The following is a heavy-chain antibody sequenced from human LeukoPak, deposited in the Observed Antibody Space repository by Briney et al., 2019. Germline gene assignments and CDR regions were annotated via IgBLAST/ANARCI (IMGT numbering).Heavy chain of an antibody. CDR1: GFTFSSYS. CDR3: ARALQGIAAAGTDY. J-gene: IGHJ4*02. V-gene: IGHV3-21*01. D-gene: IGHD6-13*01. Sequence: GGSLRLSCAASGFTFSSYSMNWVRQAPGKGLEWVSSISSSSRYIYYADSVKGRFTISRGNAKNSLYLQMNSLRAEDTAVYYCARALQGIAAAGTDYWGQGTLVTVSS. CDR2: ISSSSRYI.